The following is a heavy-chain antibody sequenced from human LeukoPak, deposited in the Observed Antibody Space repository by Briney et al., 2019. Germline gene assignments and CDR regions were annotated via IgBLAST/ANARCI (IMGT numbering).Heavy chain of an antibody. D-gene: IGHD3-10*01. J-gene: IGHJ4*02. Sequence: PSETLSLTCAVSGGSISSSNWWSWVRQPPGEGLEWIGEIYHSGSTNYNPSLKSRVTISVDKSKNQFSLKLSSVTAADTAVYYCARTGSGSYLKGVDYWGQGTLVTVSS. CDR1: GGSISSSNW. V-gene: IGHV4-4*02. CDR3: ARTGSGSYLKGVDY. CDR2: IYHSGST.